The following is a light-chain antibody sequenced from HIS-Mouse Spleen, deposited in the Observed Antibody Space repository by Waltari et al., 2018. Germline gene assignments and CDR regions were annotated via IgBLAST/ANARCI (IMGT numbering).Light chain of an antibody. Sequence: SYELTQPPSGSVSPGQTARITCSGDALPKKYAYWYQQKSVQAPVMVISEDSKRPPGIPERFSGSSSGTMATLTISGAQVEDEADYYCYSTDSSGNHRVFGGGTKLTVL. CDR3: YSTDSSGNHRV. CDR1: ALPKKY. CDR2: EDS. J-gene: IGLJ2*01. V-gene: IGLV3-10*01.